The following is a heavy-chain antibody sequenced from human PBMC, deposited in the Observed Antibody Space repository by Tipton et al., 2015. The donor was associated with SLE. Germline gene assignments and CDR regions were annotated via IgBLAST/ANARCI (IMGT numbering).Heavy chain of an antibody. D-gene: IGHD2-2*02. CDR3: ARGYCSSATCYTGPSGFDY. V-gene: IGHV4-38-2*01. J-gene: IGHJ4*02. Sequence: TLSLTCAVSGYSIRSGYFWGWIRQPPGKGLEWIGNIHHSGSTYYNSSLKSRVTISVDTSKNQFSLKLNSVTAADTAVYYCARGYCSSATCYTGPSGFDYWGQGTLVSVSS. CDR2: IHHSGST. CDR1: GYSIRSGYF.